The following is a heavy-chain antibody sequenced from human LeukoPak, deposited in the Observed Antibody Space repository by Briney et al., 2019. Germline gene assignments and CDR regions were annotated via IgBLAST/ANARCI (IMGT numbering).Heavy chain of an antibody. D-gene: IGHD3-22*01. J-gene: IGHJ3*02. Sequence: GGSLRLSCAASGFAFSSYAMSWVRQAPGKGLEWVSAISGSGGSTYYADSVKGRSTISRDNSKNTLYLQMNSLRAEDTAVYYCAKGGAYYYDSSGYFSIWGQGTMVTVSS. CDR2: ISGSGGST. V-gene: IGHV3-23*01. CDR3: AKGGAYYYDSSGYFSI. CDR1: GFAFSSYA.